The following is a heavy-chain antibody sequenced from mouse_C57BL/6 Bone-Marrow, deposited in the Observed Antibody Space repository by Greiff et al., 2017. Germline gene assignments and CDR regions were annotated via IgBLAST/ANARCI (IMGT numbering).Heavy chain of an antibody. D-gene: IGHD2-5*01. V-gene: IGHV1-55*01. CDR1: GYTFTSYW. J-gene: IGHJ1*03. CDR2: IYPGSGST. Sequence: VQLQQPGAELVKPGASVKMSCKASGYTFTSYWITWVKQRPGQGLEWIGDIYPGSGSTNYNEKFKSKATLTVDTSSSTAYMQLSSLTSEDSAVYYCARPYYSNDWYFDVWGTGTTGTVSS. CDR3: ARPYYSNDWYFDV.